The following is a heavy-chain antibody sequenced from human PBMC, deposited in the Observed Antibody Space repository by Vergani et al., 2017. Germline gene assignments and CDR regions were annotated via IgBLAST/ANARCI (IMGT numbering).Heavy chain of an antibody. CDR2: INPNSGGT. CDR3: PKDLWGWFGEGHAFDI. D-gene: IGHD3-10*01. CDR1: GYTFTGYY. J-gene: IGHJ3*02. Sequence: QVQLVQSGAEVKKPGASVKVPCKASGYTFTGYYKHWVRQAPGQGLGWMGWINPNSGGTNYAQKFQGRVTMTRDTSISTAYMELSRRRSGDTAVYYCPKDLWGWFGEGHAFDIWGQGTMVTVSS. V-gene: IGHV1-2*02.